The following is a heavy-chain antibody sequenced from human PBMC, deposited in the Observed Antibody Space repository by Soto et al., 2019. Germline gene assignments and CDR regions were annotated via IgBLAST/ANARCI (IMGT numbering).Heavy chain of an antibody. D-gene: IGHD2-2*01. CDR2: INPSGGST. J-gene: IGHJ6*02. Sequence: QVQLVQSGAEVKKPGASVKVSCKASGYTFTSYYMHWVRQAPGQGLEWMGLINPSGGSTSYAHKFQGRATMTRHTSTSTDCTELSSLRSEDTAVYYCALPRGCSSTSCDPNHGMDVWGQGTPVTVSS. V-gene: IGHV1-46*01. CDR3: ALPRGCSSTSCDPNHGMDV. CDR1: GYTFTSYY.